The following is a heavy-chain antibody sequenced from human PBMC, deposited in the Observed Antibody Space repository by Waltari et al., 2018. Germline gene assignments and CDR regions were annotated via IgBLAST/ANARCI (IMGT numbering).Heavy chain of an antibody. J-gene: IGHJ4*02. CDR3: AKEDRYAIDY. CDR1: GFTFDDYT. V-gene: IGHV3-43*01. D-gene: IGHD2-2*01. CDR2: ISWDGGST. Sequence: EVQLVESGGVVVQPGGSLRLSCAASGFTFDDYTMPWVRQAPGKGLEWVSLISWDGGSTYYADSVKGRFTISRDNSKNSLYLQMNSLRTEDTALYYCAKEDRYAIDYWGQGTLVTVSS.